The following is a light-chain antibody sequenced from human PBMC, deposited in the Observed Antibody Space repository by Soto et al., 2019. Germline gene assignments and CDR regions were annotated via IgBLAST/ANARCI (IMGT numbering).Light chain of an antibody. Sequence: DIQMTQSPSSLSASVGDRVTITCRASQSISSDLNWFQQKPGKAPNLLILAASSLQSGVPSRFSGSGSGTDFTLTISSLQPEEFATYYCQQSYSTPFTFGPGTKVDIK. CDR3: QQSYSTPFT. V-gene: IGKV1-39*01. CDR2: AAS. CDR1: QSISSD. J-gene: IGKJ3*01.